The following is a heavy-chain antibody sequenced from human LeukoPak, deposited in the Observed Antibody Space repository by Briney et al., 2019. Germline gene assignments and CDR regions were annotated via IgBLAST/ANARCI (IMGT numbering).Heavy chain of an antibody. J-gene: IGHJ4*02. CDR2: ISGSGGST. D-gene: IGHD6-19*01. CDR3: AKAQAPGYSSGWGIEDY. V-gene: IGHV3-23*01. Sequence: PGGSLRLSCAASGFTFSSYAMSWVRQAPGKGLEWVSAISGSGGSTYYADSVKGRFTISRDNSRNTVYLQMNSLRVDDTAVYYCAKAQAPGYSSGWGIEDYWGQGTLVTVSS. CDR1: GFTFSSYA.